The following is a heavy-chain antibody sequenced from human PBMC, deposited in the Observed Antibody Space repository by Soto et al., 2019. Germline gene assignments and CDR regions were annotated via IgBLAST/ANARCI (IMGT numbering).Heavy chain of an antibody. Sequence: PSETLSLTCTVSGYSVTSGSYWGVFRQPPEKGLEWIGSVYLSGHTYHNPSLMSRVTISIDTSKNQFSLKLTSVTAADTAVYYCARARIVVSGTIVDFWGLGTLVTVSS. V-gene: IGHV4-38-2*02. CDR1: GYSVTSGSY. CDR3: ARARIVVSGTIVDF. CDR2: VYLSGHT. J-gene: IGHJ4*02. D-gene: IGHD1-7*01.